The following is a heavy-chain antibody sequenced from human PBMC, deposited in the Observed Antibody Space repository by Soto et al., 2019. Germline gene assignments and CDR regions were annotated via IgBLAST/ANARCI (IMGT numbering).Heavy chain of an antibody. CDR2: IRKKANNYMT. J-gene: IGHJ4*02. V-gene: IGHV3-72*01. CDR3: AKNSYSCSGGYCYFDY. CDR1: GFTFSDHY. D-gene: IGHD2-15*01. Sequence: EVQLVESGGGLVQPGGSLRLSCAASGFTFSDHYVDWVRQAPGKGLEWVGRIRKKANNYMTEYAASVKGRFTISRDDSKSSLYLQMNSLKTEDTAVYYCAKNSYSCSGGYCYFDYWGQGTLVTVSS.